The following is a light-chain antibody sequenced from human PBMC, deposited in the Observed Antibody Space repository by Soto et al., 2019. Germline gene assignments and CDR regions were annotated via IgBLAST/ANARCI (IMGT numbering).Light chain of an antibody. CDR3: QQYGSSPPIS. V-gene: IGKV3-20*01. J-gene: IGKJ5*01. Sequence: EIVLTQSPGTLSLSPGERATLSCRASQSVSSSYLAWYQQKPGQAPMLLIYGASSRATGIPDRFSGSGSGTDFTLTISRLEPVDFAGYYCQQYGSSPPISFGQGTRLEIK. CDR2: GAS. CDR1: QSVSSSY.